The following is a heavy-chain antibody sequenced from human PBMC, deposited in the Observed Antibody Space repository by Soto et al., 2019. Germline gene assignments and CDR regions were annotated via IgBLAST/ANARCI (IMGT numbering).Heavy chain of an antibody. Sequence: GGSLRLSCAASGFTFSSYWMSWVRQAPGKGLEWVANIKQDGSEKYYVDSVKGRFTISRDNAKNSLYLQMNSLRAEDTAVYYCARESIAVAGTWVDYWGQGTLVTVSS. V-gene: IGHV3-7*01. CDR2: IKQDGSEK. CDR1: GFTFSSYW. CDR3: ARESIAVAGTWVDY. J-gene: IGHJ4*02. D-gene: IGHD6-19*01.